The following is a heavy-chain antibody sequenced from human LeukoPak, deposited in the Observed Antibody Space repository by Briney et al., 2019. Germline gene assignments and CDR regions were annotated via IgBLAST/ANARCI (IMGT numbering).Heavy chain of an antibody. D-gene: IGHD3-10*01. CDR1: GGSFSGYY. CDR2: INHSGST. Sequence: SETLSLTCAVYGGSFSGYYWSWIRQPPGKGLEWIGEINHSGSTNYNPSLKSRVTISVDTSKNQFSLKLSSVTAADTAVYYCARVRKYYYGSGSYWNWFDPWGQGTLATVSS. V-gene: IGHV4-34*01. J-gene: IGHJ5*02. CDR3: ARVRKYYYGSGSYWNWFDP.